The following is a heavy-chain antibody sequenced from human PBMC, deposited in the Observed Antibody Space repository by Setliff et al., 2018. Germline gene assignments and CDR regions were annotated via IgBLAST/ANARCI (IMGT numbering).Heavy chain of an antibody. CDR3: ARDLNVDDCGGDCHLPFYYYYLDV. D-gene: IGHD2-21*02. Sequence: GESLKISCAATGFTFSSYSMNWVRQAPGRGLEWVPSISSSSSYIFYAESLKGRFTISRDNAKNSLYLQINSLRADDTAVYYCARDLNVDDCGGDCHLPFYYYYLDVWGKGTTVTVSS. J-gene: IGHJ6*03. CDR2: ISSSSSYI. V-gene: IGHV3-21*01. CDR1: GFTFSSYS.